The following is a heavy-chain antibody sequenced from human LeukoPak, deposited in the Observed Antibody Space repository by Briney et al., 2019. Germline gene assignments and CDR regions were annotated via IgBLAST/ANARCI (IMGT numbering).Heavy chain of an antibody. V-gene: IGHV3-73*01. Sequence: GGSLRLSCAASGFTFSGSAMHWVRQASGKGLEWVGRIRSKANSYATAYAASVKGRFTISRDDSKNTAYLQMNSLKTEDTAVYYCTRHLYRAGVYYYYMDVWGKGTTVTVSS. CDR3: TRHLYRAGVYYYYMDV. CDR2: IRSKANSYAT. CDR1: GFTFSGSA. D-gene: IGHD6-19*01. J-gene: IGHJ6*03.